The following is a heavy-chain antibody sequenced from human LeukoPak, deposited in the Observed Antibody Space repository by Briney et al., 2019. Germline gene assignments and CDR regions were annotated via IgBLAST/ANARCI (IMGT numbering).Heavy chain of an antibody. Sequence: SVKVSCKASGYTFTSYGISWVRQAPGQGLEWMGGIIPIFGTANYAQKFQGRVTITADESTSTAYMELSSLRSEDTAVYYCARGRGDCSSTSCYFSPDYYYYGMDVWGQGTTVTVSS. J-gene: IGHJ6*02. CDR1: GYTFTSYG. CDR3: ARGRGDCSSTSCYFSPDYYYYGMDV. D-gene: IGHD2-2*01. V-gene: IGHV1-69*13. CDR2: IIPIFGTA.